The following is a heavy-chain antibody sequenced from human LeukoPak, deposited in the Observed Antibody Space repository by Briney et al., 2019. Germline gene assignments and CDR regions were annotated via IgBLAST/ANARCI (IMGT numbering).Heavy chain of an antibody. V-gene: IGHV3-64D*06. J-gene: IGHJ4*02. Sequence: GGSLRLSCSASGLTFTSHVMHWVRQAPGKGLQYVSGISMNAQTTYYAGSVKGRFTISRDSSKNTVYLQMNSLTAEDTAVYYCVREGLERRTNFDYWGQGTLVSVSS. CDR3: VREGLERRTNFDY. CDR2: ISMNAQTT. CDR1: GLTFTSHV. D-gene: IGHD1-1*01.